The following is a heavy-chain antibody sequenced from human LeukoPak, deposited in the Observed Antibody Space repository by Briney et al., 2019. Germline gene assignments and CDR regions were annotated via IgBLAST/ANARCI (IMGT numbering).Heavy chain of an antibody. CDR2: INPKSGAS. Sequence: GASVTVSCKASGYKFSDYYIHWVRQAPGQGLEWMGWINPKSGASSSAQSFQGRVTMTRDTSLNTLYMELSRLKSDNTAVYFCARGTVTTSFVLSGWFDPWGPGALVTVSS. J-gene: IGHJ5*02. CDR1: GYKFSDYY. D-gene: IGHD4-17*01. CDR3: ARGTVTTSFVLSGWFDP. V-gene: IGHV1-2*02.